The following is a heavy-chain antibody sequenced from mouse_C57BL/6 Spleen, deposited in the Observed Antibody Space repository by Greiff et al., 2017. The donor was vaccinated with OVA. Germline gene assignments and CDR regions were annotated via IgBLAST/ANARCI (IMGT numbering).Heavy chain of an antibody. CDR3: ARDGRGYYAMDD. D-gene: IGHD2-3*01. J-gene: IGHJ4*01. CDR1: GYTFTDYY. CDR2: INPNNGGT. Sequence: VQLQQSGPELVKPGASVKISCKASGYTFTDYYMNWVKQSHGKSLEWIGDINPNNGGTSYNQKFKGKATLTVDKSSSTAYMELRSLTSEDSAVYYCARDGRGYYAMDDWGKGTSVTVSS. V-gene: IGHV1-26*01.